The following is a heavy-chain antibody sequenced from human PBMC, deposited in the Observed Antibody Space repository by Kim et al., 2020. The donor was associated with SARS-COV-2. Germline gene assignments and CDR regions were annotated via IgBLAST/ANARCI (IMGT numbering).Heavy chain of an antibody. CDR2: IYDSGST. J-gene: IGHJ6*03. Sequence: SETLSLTCTVSGASMCSYYWSWIRQPPGKGMEWVGYIYDSGSTNYIPSLTRRVRISVDTSTNQYPLKLKSMTAAATAMYFCARATHGSSGFHLYMDVWG. V-gene: IGHV4-59*01. CDR3: ARATHGSSGFHLYMDV. D-gene: IGHD3-10*01. CDR1: GASMCSYY.